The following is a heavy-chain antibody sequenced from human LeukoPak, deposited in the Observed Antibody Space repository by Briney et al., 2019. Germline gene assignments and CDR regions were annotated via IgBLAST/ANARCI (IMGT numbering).Heavy chain of an antibody. J-gene: IGHJ3*02. CDR3: ARGPIVVVVAATEGAFDI. CDR2: INPNSGGT. V-gene: IGHV1-2*02. D-gene: IGHD2-15*01. CDR1: GYTFTGYY. Sequence: GASVKVSCKASGYTFTGYYMHWVRQAPGQGLEWMGWINPNSGGTNYAQKFQGRVTMTRDTSISTAYMELSRLRSDDTAVYYCARGPIVVVVAATEGAFDIWGQGTMVTVCS.